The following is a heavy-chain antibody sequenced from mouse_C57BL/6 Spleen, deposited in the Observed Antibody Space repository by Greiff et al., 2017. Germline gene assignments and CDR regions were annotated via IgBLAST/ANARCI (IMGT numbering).Heavy chain of an antibody. D-gene: IGHD1-1*01. CDR3: ARCTGYYAMDY. CDR2: ISSGSSTI. J-gene: IGHJ4*01. V-gene: IGHV5-17*01. CDR1: GFTFSDYG. Sequence: EVMLVASGGGLVKPGGSLKLSCAASGFTFSDYGMHWVRQAPEKGLEWVAYISSGSSTIYYADTVKGRFTISRDNAKNTLFLQMTSLRSEDTAMYYCARCTGYYAMDYWGQGTSVTVSS.